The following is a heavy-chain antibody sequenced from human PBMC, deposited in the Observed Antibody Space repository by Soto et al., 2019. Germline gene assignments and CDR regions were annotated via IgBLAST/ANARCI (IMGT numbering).Heavy chain of an antibody. Sequence: EVQLLESGGGLVQPGGSLRLSCAASGFTFNSYAMSWVRQAPGKGLEWVSAISGSGDSTSYADSVKGRFIISRDNPKNTLYLQMNSLRAEDTAVYYCAKEDLERDYFDYWGQGTLVTVSS. CDR1: GFTFNSYA. V-gene: IGHV3-23*01. J-gene: IGHJ4*02. CDR3: AKEDLERDYFDY. D-gene: IGHD1-1*01. CDR2: ISGSGDST.